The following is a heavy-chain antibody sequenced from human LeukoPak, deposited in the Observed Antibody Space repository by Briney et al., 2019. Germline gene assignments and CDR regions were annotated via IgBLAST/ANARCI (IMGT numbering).Heavy chain of an antibody. CDR3: ARDGSGSYYFPYYYYYGMDV. D-gene: IGHD3-10*01. V-gene: IGHV3-21*01. Sequence: GGSLRLSCAASGFTFSSYSMNWVRQAPGKGLEWVSSISSSSSYIHYADSVKGRFTISRDNAKNSLYLQMNSLRAEDTAVYYCARDGSGSYYFPYYYYYGMDVWGKGTTVTVSS. CDR1: GFTFSSYS. J-gene: IGHJ6*04. CDR2: ISSSSSYI.